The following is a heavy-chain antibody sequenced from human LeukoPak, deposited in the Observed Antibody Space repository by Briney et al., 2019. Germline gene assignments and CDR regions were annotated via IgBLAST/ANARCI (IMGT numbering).Heavy chain of an antibody. D-gene: IGHD3-10*01. Sequence: GGSLRLSCAASGFTFDDYTMHWVRQAPGKGLELVSGISWNSGSIGYADSVKGQFTISRDNAKNSLYLQMNSLRAEDTALYYCAKGETMVRGAKAPYYFDYWGQGTLVTVSS. CDR3: AKGETMVRGAKAPYYFDY. CDR1: GFTFDDYT. J-gene: IGHJ4*02. V-gene: IGHV3-9*01. CDR2: ISWNSGSI.